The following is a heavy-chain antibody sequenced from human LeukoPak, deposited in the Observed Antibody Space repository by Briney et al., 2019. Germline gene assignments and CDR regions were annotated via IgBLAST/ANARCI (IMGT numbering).Heavy chain of an antibody. V-gene: IGHV6-1*01. CDR1: GDSVSSNSAA. D-gene: IGHD6-13*01. CDR2: TYYRSKWYN. J-gene: IGHJ6*03. CDR3: ARDGSIVAGSSWPYYYYYYMDV. Sequence: SQTLSLTCAISGDSVSSNSAAWNWIRQSPSRGLEWLGRTYYRSKWYNDYAVSVKSRITINPDTSKNQFSLQLDSVTPEDTAVYYCARDGSIVAGSSWPYYYYYYMDVWGKGTTVTVSS.